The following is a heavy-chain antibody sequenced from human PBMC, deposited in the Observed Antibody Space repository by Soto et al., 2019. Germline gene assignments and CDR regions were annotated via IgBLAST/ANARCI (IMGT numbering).Heavy chain of an antibody. CDR1: GGTLRSHA. CDR2: IIPIFGSP. D-gene: IGHD4-4*01. J-gene: IGHJ6*02. CDR3: AGTVETPYYHGMDV. Sequence: QVQLVQSGAEVKKPGSSVRVSCKASGGTLRSHAINWVRQAPGQGLERMGGIIPIFGSPNYAEKFQGGVTITADESSITAYMELSSLRSEDTAVYYCAGTVETPYYHGMDVWGQGTTVTVS. V-gene: IGHV1-69*01.